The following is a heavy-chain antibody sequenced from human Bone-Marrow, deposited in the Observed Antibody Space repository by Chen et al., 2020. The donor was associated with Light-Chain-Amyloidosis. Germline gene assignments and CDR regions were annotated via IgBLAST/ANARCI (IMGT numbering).Heavy chain of an antibody. CDR2: IKSDADGGTT. CDR1: GFTFSGAW. J-gene: IGHJ4*02. CDR3: TTDGRTDY. Sequence: EVNLVESGGGLVKPGGSLRLFCEASGFTFSGAWMSWVRQSPGKGLEWLGRIKSDADGGTTDYAAPVQGRFSISRDDSKKTLYLQMSSLKIEDTAMYYCTTDGRTDYWGQGTLVTVSS. V-gene: IGHV3-15*01.